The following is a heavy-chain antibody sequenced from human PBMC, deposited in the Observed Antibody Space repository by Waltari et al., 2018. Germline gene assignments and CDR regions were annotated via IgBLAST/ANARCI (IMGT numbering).Heavy chain of an antibody. Sequence: QVQLVQSGAEVKKPGASVKVSCKASGYTFTGYYMHWVRQAPGQGLEWMGRINPTSGGTNYAQKFQGRVTMTRDTSISTASMALSRLRSDDTAVYSCAREADFGDYWGQGTLVTVSS. V-gene: IGHV1-2*06. CDR3: AREADFGDY. CDR2: INPTSGGT. D-gene: IGHD3-16*01. CDR1: GYTFTGYY. J-gene: IGHJ4*02.